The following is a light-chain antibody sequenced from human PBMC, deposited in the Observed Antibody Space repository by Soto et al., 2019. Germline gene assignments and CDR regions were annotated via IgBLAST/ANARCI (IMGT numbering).Light chain of an antibody. CDR2: DAS. CDR1: QSVSSY. CDR3: QQYGSSPPDT. J-gene: IGKJ5*01. V-gene: IGKV3-11*01. Sequence: EIVLTQSPATLSLSPGERATLSCRASQSVSSYLAWYQRKPGQAPRLLIYDASNRATGIPARFSGSGSGTDFTLTISSLEPEDFAVYYCQQYGSSPPDTFGQGTRLEIK.